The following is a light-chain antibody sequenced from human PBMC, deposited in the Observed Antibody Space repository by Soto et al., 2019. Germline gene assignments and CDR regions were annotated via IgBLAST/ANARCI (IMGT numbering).Light chain of an antibody. CDR2: GAS. Sequence: EIVLTQSPGTLSFSPGERATLSCRASQSVSSSYLAWYQQKPGQAPRLLIYGASSRATGIPDRFSGSGSGTDFTLTISRLEPEDFATYYCQQYYSYPITFGQGTRLEI. CDR1: QSVSSSY. CDR3: QQYYSYPIT. J-gene: IGKJ5*01. V-gene: IGKV3-20*01.